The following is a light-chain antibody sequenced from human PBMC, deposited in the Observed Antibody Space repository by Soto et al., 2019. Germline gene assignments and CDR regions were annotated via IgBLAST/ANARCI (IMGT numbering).Light chain of an antibody. CDR3: SSFTTSNTWV. CDR1: SSDIGAYNY. Sequence: QSALTQPASVSGSPGQSITISCTGSSSDIGAYNYVSWFQQHSGKAPKLMIYEVKNRPSGVSNRFFASKSGNTASLTISGLQAEVEVDYFRSSFTTSNTWVFGGGTKVTVL. V-gene: IGLV2-14*01. J-gene: IGLJ3*02. CDR2: EVK.